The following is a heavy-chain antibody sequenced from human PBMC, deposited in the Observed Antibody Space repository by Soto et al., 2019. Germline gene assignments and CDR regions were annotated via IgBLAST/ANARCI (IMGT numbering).Heavy chain of an antibody. J-gene: IGHJ5*02. V-gene: IGHV4-31*03. D-gene: IGHD6-13*01. CDR2: IYYSGST. CDR3: ARGQYSSSGSPYNWFDP. Sequence: SETLSLTCTVSGGSTSSGGYYWSWIRQHPGKGLEWIGYIYYSGSTYYNPSLKSRVTISVDTSKNQFSLKLSSVTAADTAVYYCARGQYSSSGSPYNWFDPWGQGTLVTVSS. CDR1: GGSTSSGGYY.